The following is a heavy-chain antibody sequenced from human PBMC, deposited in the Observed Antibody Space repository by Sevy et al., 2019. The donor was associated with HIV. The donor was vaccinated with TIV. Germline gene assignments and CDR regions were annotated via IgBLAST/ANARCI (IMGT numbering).Heavy chain of an antibody. V-gene: IGHV4-31*03. CDR2: IYYSGST. CDR3: ARVVTIFGRSMDV. D-gene: IGHD3-3*01. Sequence: SETLSLTCTVAGGSISIANHYWSWIRQHPGKGLEWIGYIYYSGSTYYNPSLKSRVTISVDTSKTQFSLKLSSVTAADTAVYYCARVVTIFGRSMDVWGQGTTVTVSS. J-gene: IGHJ6*02. CDR1: GGSISIANHY.